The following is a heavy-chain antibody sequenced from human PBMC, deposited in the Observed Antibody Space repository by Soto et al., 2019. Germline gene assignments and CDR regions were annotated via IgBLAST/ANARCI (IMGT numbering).Heavy chain of an antibody. Sequence: QVQLVQSGAEVKKPGASVKVSCKASGYTFTSYGISWVRQAPGQGLEWKGWNSAYNGNTNYAQKLQGRVTMTTDTSTRTAYMELRCLSSDDTAVYYCARGPGGGYYGSGSYYPLNPHFYYWGQGTLVTVSS. CDR3: ARGPGGGYYGSGSYYPLNPHFYY. J-gene: IGHJ4*02. CDR2: NSAYNGNT. V-gene: IGHV1-18*01. D-gene: IGHD3-10*01. CDR1: GYTFTSYG.